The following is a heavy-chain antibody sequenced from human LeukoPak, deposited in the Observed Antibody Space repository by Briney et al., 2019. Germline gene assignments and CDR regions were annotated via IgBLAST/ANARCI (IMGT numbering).Heavy chain of an antibody. V-gene: IGHV1-2*02. D-gene: IGHD3-10*01. CDR2: INPNSGGT. Sequence: ASVKVSCKASGYTFTGYYMHWVRQAPGQGLEWVGWINPNSGGTNYAQKFQGRVTMTRDTSISTAYMELSRLRSDDTAVYYCARVFVDYYGSGSYTTGYWGQGTLVTVS. J-gene: IGHJ4*02. CDR1: GYTFTGYY. CDR3: ARVFVDYYGSGSYTTGY.